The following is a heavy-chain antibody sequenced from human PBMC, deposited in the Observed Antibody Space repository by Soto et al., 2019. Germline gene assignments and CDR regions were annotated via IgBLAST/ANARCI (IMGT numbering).Heavy chain of an antibody. CDR3: GKYSDYGDHRDWFDP. Sequence: ESGGGVVYPGRSLRLSCTASGFSFSSYGVHWVRQAPGKGLEWVAVISYHGVNKYYADSVNGRFTISRDNSKNMVFLQMNSLRVEDTAVYYCGKYSDYGDHRDWFDPWGQGTLVTVSS. J-gene: IGHJ5*02. V-gene: IGHV3-30*18. CDR1: GFSFSSYG. D-gene: IGHD4-17*01. CDR2: ISYHGVNK.